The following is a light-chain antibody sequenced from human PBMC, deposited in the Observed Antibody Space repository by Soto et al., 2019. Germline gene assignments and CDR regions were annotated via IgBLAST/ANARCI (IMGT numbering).Light chain of an antibody. Sequence: QSALTQPRSVSGSPGQSVTISCTGTSSDVGGYNYVSWYQQHPGKAPKLMIYDVSQRPSGVPDRFSGSRSGNTASLTISRLQDEDEADYYCCSYAGSYTYVFGAGTKLTVL. CDR3: CSYAGSYTYV. CDR1: SSDVGGYNY. J-gene: IGLJ1*01. CDR2: DVS. V-gene: IGLV2-11*01.